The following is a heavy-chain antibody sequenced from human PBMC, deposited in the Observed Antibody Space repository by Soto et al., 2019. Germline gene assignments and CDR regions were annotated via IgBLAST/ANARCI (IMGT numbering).Heavy chain of an antibody. D-gene: IGHD1-26*01. V-gene: IGHV3-23*01. CDR3: ARDRATFDY. CDR1: GFTFTSYA. CDR2: ISGSGSNT. J-gene: IGHJ4*02. Sequence: GGSLRLSCAASGFTFTSYAMSWVRLTPGKGLEWVSAISGSGSNTFYADSVRGRFTISRDNSKNTVFLQMNNLRAEDTAVYFCARDRATFDYWGQGTRVTVAS.